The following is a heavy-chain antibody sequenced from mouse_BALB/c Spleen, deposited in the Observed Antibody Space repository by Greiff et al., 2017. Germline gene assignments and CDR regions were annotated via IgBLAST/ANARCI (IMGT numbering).Heavy chain of an antibody. CDR1: GYSFTGYF. J-gene: IGHJ4*01. CDR3: ARWGGWLLPAMDY. CDR2: INPYNGDT. D-gene: IGHD2-3*01. Sequence: EVQLVESGPELVKPGASVKISCKASGYSFTGYFMNWVMQSHGKSLEWIGRINPYNGDTFYNQKFKGKATLTVDKSSSTAHMELRSLASEDSAVYYCARWGGWLLPAMDYWGQGTSVTVSS. V-gene: IGHV1-20*02.